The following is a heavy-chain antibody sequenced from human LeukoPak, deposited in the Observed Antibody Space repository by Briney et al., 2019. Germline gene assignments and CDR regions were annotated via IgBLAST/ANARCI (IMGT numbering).Heavy chain of an antibody. CDR2: ISSSSSTI. V-gene: IGHV3-48*04. D-gene: IGHD5-24*01. J-gene: IGHJ3*02. CDR3: ARDHRDGYIPLPLRAFDI. CDR1: GFTFSSYS. Sequence: SGGSLRLSCAASGFTFSSYSMNWVRQAPGKGLEWVSYISSSSSTIYYADSVRGRFTISRDNAKNSLYLQMNSLRAEDTAVYYCARDHRDGYIPLPLRAFDIWGQGTMVTVSS.